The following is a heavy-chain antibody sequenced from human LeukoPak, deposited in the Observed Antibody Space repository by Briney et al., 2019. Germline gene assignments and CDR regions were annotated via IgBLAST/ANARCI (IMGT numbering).Heavy chain of an antibody. J-gene: IGHJ4*02. CDR3: ASGITGTTSAFDY. CDR2: ISRSSSYI. CDR1: GFSFKSYA. D-gene: IGHD1-7*01. V-gene: IGHV3-21*01. Sequence: KSGGSLRLSCAASGFSFKSYAMNWVRQAPGKGLEWVSSISRSSSYIYYADSLKGRFTISRDNAKNSLYLQMNSLRAEDTAVYYCASGITGTTSAFDYWGQGTLVTVSS.